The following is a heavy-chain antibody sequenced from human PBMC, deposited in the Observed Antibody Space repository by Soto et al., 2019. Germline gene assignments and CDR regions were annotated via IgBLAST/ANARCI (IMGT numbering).Heavy chain of an antibody. CDR1: GFIFTNYA. J-gene: IGHJ3*01. V-gene: IGHV3-23*01. D-gene: IGHD5-12*01. CDR3: VREGRGSFDF. CDR2: IGGRGNSA. Sequence: GSLSLSFAASGFIFTNYAMNWVRQAPGKGLEWVSVIGGRGNSAYYADSVQGRFTISRDNSTNTLSLQMSSLTADDTAIYYCVREGRGSFDFWGRGTMVTVSS.